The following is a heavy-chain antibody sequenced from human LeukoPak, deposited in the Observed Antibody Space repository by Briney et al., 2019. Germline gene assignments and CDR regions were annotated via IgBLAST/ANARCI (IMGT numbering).Heavy chain of an antibody. D-gene: IGHD2-15*01. V-gene: IGHV4-34*01. CDR2: INHSGST. CDR3: ARLWVASKGSSYYYYMDV. Sequence: SETLSLTCAVYGGSFSGYYWSWIRQPPGKGLEWIGEINHSGSTNYNPSLKSRVTISVDTSKNQFSLKLSSVTAADTAVYYCARLWVASKGSSYYYYMDVWGKGTTVTISS. CDR1: GGSFSGYY. J-gene: IGHJ6*03.